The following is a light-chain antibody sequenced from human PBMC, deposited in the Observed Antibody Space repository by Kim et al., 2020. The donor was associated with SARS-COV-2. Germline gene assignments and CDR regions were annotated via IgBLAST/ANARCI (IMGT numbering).Light chain of an antibody. CDR2: AVS. CDR1: QSLDNN. J-gene: IGKJ2*03. V-gene: IGKV3-15*01. CDR3: QQYNNPVS. Sequence: ETVMTQSPATLSVSPGERVTLSCRASQSLDNNLAWYQQKVGQSPRLLIHAVSTRATGVPARFSGSGSGTEFTLTISSLQSEDFAVYYCQQYNNPVSFGQGTKLDI.